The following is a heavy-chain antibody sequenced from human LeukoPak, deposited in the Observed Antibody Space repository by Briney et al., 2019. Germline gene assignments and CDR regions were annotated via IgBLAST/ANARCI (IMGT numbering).Heavy chain of an antibody. V-gene: IGHV4-34*01. CDR3: ARGHYYDSSGYHLDY. J-gene: IGHJ4*02. CDR1: GGSFSGYY. CDR2: INHSGST. D-gene: IGHD3-22*01. Sequence: PSETLSLTCAVYGGSFSGYYWSWLRQPPGKGLEWIGEINHSGSTNYNPSLKSRVTISVDTSKNQFSLKLSSVTAADTAVYYCARGHYYDSSGYHLDYWGQGTLVTVSS.